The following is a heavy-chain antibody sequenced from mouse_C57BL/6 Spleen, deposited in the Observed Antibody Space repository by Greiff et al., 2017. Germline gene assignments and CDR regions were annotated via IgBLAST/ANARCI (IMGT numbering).Heavy chain of an antibody. D-gene: IGHD1-2*01. V-gene: IGHV3-6*01. J-gene: IGHJ2*01. CDR2: ISYDGSN. CDR1: GYSITSGYY. CDR3: ARIGYSLLDYFDY. Sequence: DVQLQESGPGLVKPSQSLSLTCSVTGYSITSGYYWNWIRQFPGNKLEWMGYISYDGSNNYNPSLKNRISITRDTSKNQFFLKLNSVTTEDTATYYCARIGYSLLDYFDYWSQGTTLTVSS.